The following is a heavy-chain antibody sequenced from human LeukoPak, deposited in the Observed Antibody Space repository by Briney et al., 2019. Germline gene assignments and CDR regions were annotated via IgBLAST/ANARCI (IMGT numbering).Heavy chain of an antibody. Sequence: SETLSLTCTVSGGSITNGDYYWSWIRQHPGKGLEWIGYIYYSGSTYYNPSLETRVSLSVDTSESQFSLKVSSVTAADTAVYYCARDFNSGYGPFDSWGQGTLVTVSS. D-gene: IGHD5-12*01. CDR1: GGSITNGDYY. CDR3: ARDFNSGYGPFDS. CDR2: IYYSGST. V-gene: IGHV4-31*02. J-gene: IGHJ4*02.